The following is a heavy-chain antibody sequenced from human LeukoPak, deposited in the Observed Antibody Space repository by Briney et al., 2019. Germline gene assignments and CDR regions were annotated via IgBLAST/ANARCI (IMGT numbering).Heavy chain of an antibody. J-gene: IGHJ6*03. V-gene: IGHV4-4*07. CDR1: GGSISSYY. CDR2: IYTSGST. CDR3: AGERGGSGWSAYYYYYMDV. D-gene: IGHD6-19*01. Sequence: PSETLSLTCTVSGGSISSYYWSWIRQPAGKGLEWIGRIYTSGSTNYNPSLKSRVTISVDKSKNQFSLKLSSVTAADTAVYYCAGERGGSGWSAYYYYYMDVWGKGTTVTVSS.